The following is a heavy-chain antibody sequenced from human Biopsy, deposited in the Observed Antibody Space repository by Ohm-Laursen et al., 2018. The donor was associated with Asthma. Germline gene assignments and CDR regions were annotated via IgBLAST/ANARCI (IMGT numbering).Heavy chain of an antibody. D-gene: IGHD5-18*01. Sequence: DTLSLTCTVSGGSISSDYWSWLRQSPGKGLEWIGYIHNSGNTNYNPSLKSRVTISLDTSKNHFSLRLSFVTAADTAVYFCARGQGRGIQLWSLDPWGQGILVTVSS. CDR1: GGSISSDY. CDR3: ARGQGRGIQLWSLDP. J-gene: IGHJ5*02. CDR2: IHNSGNT. V-gene: IGHV4-59*07.